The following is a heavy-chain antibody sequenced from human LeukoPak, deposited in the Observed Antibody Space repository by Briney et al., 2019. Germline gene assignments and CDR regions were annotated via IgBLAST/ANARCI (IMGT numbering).Heavy chain of an antibody. CDR1: GGSISSYY. J-gene: IGHJ4*02. CDR3: ARDGGQVSGYDY. D-gene: IGHD5-12*01. CDR2: IYYSGST. V-gene: IGHV4-59*12. Sequence: PETLSLTCTVSGGSISSYYWSWIRQPPGKGLEWIGYIYYSGSTNYNPSLKSRVTMSVDTSKNQFSLKLSSVTAADTAVYYCARDGGQVSGYDYWGQGTLVTVSS.